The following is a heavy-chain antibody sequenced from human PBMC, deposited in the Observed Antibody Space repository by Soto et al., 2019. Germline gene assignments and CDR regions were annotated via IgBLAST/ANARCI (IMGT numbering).Heavy chain of an antibody. CDR2: LDQDGSER. Sequence: EVQLVESGGGLVQPGGSLRLSCAASGFTFSTYWMTWVRRPPGKGLEWVANLDQDGSERYYVDSVRGRFTISRDNAQNSRFLQMNSLRAEDTAVYYCVCGGNFFVYWGQGTLVTVSP. CDR1: GFTFSTYW. V-gene: IGHV3-7*01. CDR3: VCGGNFFVY. J-gene: IGHJ4*02. D-gene: IGHD3-16*01.